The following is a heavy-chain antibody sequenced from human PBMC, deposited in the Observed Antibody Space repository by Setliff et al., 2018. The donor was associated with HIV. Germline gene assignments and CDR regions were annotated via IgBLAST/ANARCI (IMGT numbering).Heavy chain of an antibody. Sequence: SETLSLTCTVSGGSISSSSYYWGWIRQPPGKGLEWIGSIYYSGSTYYNPSLKSRVTISIDTSKNQLSLSLDSVTAADTAVYYCAADPKGDGWAYFDSWGQGTLVTVSS. D-gene: IGHD6-19*01. CDR3: AADPKGDGWAYFDS. V-gene: IGHV4-39*01. CDR1: GGSISSSSYY. CDR2: IYYSGST. J-gene: IGHJ4*02.